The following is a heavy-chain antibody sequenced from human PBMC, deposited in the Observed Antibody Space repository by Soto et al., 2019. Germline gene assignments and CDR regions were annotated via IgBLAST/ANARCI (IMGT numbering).Heavy chain of an antibody. Sequence: SVNVACKASGGTFRSYSISWVRQAPGQGLEWIGGIIPIFGTANYAQKFQGRVTITADESTSTPYMELSSLRSEDTAVYYCAGNFWSGHYFIRTVLYYYYFMDVGGQGASVTAP. J-gene: IGHJ6*02. CDR2: IIPIFGTA. D-gene: IGHD3-3*01. CDR1: GGTFRSYS. CDR3: AGNFWSGHYFIRTVLYYYYFMDV. V-gene: IGHV1-69*13.